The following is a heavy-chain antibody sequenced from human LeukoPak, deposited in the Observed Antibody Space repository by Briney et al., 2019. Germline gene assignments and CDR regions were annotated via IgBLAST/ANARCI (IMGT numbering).Heavy chain of an antibody. CDR3: ARRIMITFGGVIPEKYFDY. CDR2: ISPGGGPT. J-gene: IGHJ4*02. CDR1: GFPFSIYG. D-gene: IGHD3-16*02. V-gene: IGHV3-23*01. Sequence: GGSLRLSCAGSGFPFSIYGMNWVRQAPGKGLEWVSGISPGGGPTYYADSVKGRFTISRDNSKNTLYLQMNSLRAEDTAVYYCARRIMITFGGVIPEKYFDYWGQGTLVTVSS.